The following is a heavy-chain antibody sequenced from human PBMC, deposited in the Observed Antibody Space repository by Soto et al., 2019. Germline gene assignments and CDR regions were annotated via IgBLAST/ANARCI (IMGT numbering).Heavy chain of an antibody. D-gene: IGHD1-26*01. CDR3: ARDLSGSYFSCIDY. J-gene: IGHJ4*02. Sequence: XPVKVACKASGYPLTGYYVHWVRQAPGQGLEWMGWINPNSGGTNYAQKFQGRVTMTRDTSISTAYMELSRLRSDDTAVYYCARDLSGSYFSCIDYWGQGTLVTVSS. V-gene: IGHV1-2*02. CDR2: INPNSGGT. CDR1: GYPLTGYY.